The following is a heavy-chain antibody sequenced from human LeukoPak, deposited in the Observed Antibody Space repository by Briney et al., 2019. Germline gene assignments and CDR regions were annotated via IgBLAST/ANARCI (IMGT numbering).Heavy chain of an antibody. CDR2: ISTYNTNT. CDR3: ARDSLLDY. Sequence: ASVKVSCKAPGYTFTSHGISWVRQAPGQGLEWMGWISTYNTNTNYAQKLQGRVTMTTDTSTSTAYVELRSLRSDDTAVYYCARDSLLDYWGQGILVTVSS. J-gene: IGHJ4*02. CDR1: GYTFTSHG. V-gene: IGHV1-18*01.